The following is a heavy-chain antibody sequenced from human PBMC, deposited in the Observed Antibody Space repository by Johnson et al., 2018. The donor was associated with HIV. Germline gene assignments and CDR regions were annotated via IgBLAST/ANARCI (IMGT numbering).Heavy chain of an antibody. V-gene: IGHV3-15*01. Sequence: VQLVESGGGLIQPGGSLRLSCAVSGFTVSNAWMTWVRQSPGKGLEWVARIKSKTDGGTTDYAAPVKGRFTISRDDSKNTLYLQMNSLKTEDTGVYYCTAGQVGGVFDSWGQRKMVTVSS. J-gene: IGHJ3*02. CDR3: TAGQVGGVFDS. CDR1: GFTVSNAW. CDR2: IKSKTDGGTT. D-gene: IGHD1-26*01.